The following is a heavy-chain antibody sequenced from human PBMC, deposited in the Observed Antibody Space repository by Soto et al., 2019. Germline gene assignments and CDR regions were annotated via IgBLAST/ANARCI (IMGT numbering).Heavy chain of an antibody. D-gene: IGHD2-15*01. CDR2: ISPGSRYP. V-gene: IGHV3-11*06. J-gene: IGHJ5*02. CDR3: VRGGGGGLFDP. Sequence: GGSLRLSCAGSGFTFGDSYMSWIRQAPGKGLEWLSYISPGSRYPAYADSVKGRFTISRDNAKRSLYLQMTSLTAEDTAIYYCVRGGGGGLFDPWGQGTMVTVSS. CDR1: GFTFGDSY.